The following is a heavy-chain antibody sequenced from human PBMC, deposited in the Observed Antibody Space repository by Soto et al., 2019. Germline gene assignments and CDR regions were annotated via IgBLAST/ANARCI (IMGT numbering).Heavy chain of an antibody. J-gene: IGHJ5*02. V-gene: IGHV1-18*04. CDR3: ARDPHHSSGRLIRNWFDP. Sequence: RASVKVSCKASGYTFTSYGISWVRQAPGQGLEWMGWISAYNGNTNYAQKLQGRVTMTTDTSTSTAYMELRSLRSDDTAVYYCARDPHHSSGRLIRNWFDPWGQGTLVTVSS. CDR2: ISAYNGNT. D-gene: IGHD6-19*01. CDR1: GYTFTSYG.